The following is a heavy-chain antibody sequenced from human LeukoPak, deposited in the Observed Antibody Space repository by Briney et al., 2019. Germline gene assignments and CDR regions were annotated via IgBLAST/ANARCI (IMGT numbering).Heavy chain of an antibody. CDR2: INPSGGST. J-gene: IGHJ4*02. D-gene: IGHD3-9*01. CDR1: GGTFSSYA. CDR3: ARDREGYYDILTGYDLSVLDY. V-gene: IGHV1-46*01. Sequence: ASVKVSCKASGGTFSSYAISWVRQAPGQGLEWMGIINPSGGSTSYAQKFQGRVTMTRDTSTSTVYMELSSLRSEDTAVYYCARDREGYYDILTGYDLSVLDYWGQGTLVTVSS.